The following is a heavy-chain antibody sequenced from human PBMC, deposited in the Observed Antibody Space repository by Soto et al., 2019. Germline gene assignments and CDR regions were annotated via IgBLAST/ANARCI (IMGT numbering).Heavy chain of an antibody. D-gene: IGHD3-22*01. V-gene: IGHV3-30-3*01. CDR3: VRDFYDTSGEI. Sequence: QVQLVESGGGVVQPGRSLRLSCAASGFTFSTYAMYWVRQAPGKGLEWVAVISYAGSNKYYADSVKGRFTISRDNSKNTLYLQMNSLRAEDRAVYYCVRDFYDTSGEIWGQGTMVTVSS. CDR1: GFTFSTYA. J-gene: IGHJ3*02. CDR2: ISYAGSNK.